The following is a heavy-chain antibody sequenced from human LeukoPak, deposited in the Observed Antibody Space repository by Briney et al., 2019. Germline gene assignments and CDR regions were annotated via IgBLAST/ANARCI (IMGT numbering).Heavy chain of an antibody. CDR2: ISYDGSNK. V-gene: IGHV3-30*18. J-gene: IGHJ5*02. D-gene: IGHD3-10*01. CDR3: AKDRWFGEPRGWFDP. Sequence: SGGALRLSCAASGFTFSSYGMHWVRQAPGKGLEWVAVISYDGSNKYYADSVKGRFTISRDNSKNTLYLQMNSLRAEDTAVYYCAKDRWFGEPRGWFDPWGQGTLVTVSS. CDR1: GFTFSSYG.